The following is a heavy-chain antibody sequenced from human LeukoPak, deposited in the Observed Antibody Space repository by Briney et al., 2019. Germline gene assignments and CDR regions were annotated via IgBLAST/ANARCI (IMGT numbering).Heavy chain of an antibody. CDR3: AKRDAAGAGSGYYYMDV. J-gene: IGHJ6*03. CDR2: IGYDGSHK. V-gene: IGHV3-30*02. CDR1: GFTFSSYA. D-gene: IGHD6-13*01. Sequence: GGSLRLSCAASGFTFSSYAMHWVRQAPDKGLEWVAFIGYDGSHKYYADFVKGRFTISRDNSKNTLNLQMNSLRPEDTAVYYCAKRDAAGAGSGYYYMDVWGKGTTVTVSS.